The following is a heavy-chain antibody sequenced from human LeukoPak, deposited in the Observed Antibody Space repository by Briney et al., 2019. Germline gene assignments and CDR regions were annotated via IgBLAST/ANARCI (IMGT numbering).Heavy chain of an antibody. CDR2: IRSKANSYAT. J-gene: IGHJ3*02. D-gene: IGHD4-17*01. CDR3: TREPIYDYGDYEGAFET. V-gene: IGHV3-73*01. CDR1: GFTFSGSA. Sequence: PGGSLKLSCAASGFTFSGSAMHWVRQASGKGLEWVGRIRSKANSYATAYAASVKGRFTISRDDSKNTAYLQMNSLKTEDTAVYYCTREPIYDYGDYEGAFETWGQGTMVTVSS.